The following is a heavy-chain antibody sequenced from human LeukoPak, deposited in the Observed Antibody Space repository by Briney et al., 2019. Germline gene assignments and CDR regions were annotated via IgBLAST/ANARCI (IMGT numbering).Heavy chain of an antibody. CDR1: GFTFSDYY. V-gene: IGHV3-11*01. CDR2: ISSSGSTI. J-gene: IGHJ4*02. Sequence: GGSLRLSCAASGFTFSDYYMSWIRQAPGKGLEWVSYISSSGSTIYYADSVKGRFTVSRDNAKNSLYLQMNSLRAEDTAVYYCAKDPDCTSGVCYTFFDYWGQGTLVTVSS. CDR3: AKDPDCTSGVCYTFFDY. D-gene: IGHD2-8*01.